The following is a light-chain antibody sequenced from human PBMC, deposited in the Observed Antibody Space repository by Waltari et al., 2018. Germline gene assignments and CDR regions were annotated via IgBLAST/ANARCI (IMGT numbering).Light chain of an antibody. CDR3: QQYGSSTLT. CDR2: GAS. J-gene: IGKJ4*01. CDR1: QSVSSSD. V-gene: IGKV3-20*01. Sequence: EIVLTQSPGTLSLSPGERATLSCRASQSVSSSDLAWYQQKPGQAPRLLIYGASSRATGIPDRFSGSGSGTDFTLTISRREPEDFAVYYCQQYGSSTLTFGGGTKVEIK.